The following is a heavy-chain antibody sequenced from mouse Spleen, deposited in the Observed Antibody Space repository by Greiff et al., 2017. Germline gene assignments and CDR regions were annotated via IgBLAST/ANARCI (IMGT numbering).Heavy chain of an antibody. CDR1: GYTFTSYW. Sequence: QVQLQQPGAELVKPGASVKLSCKASGYTFTSYWMHWVKQRPGQGLEWIGEINPSNGRTNYNEKFKSKATLTVDKSSSTAYMQLSSLTSEDSAVYYCARRGGLYYDYDEGFAYWGQGTLVTVSA. CDR2: INPSNGRT. V-gene: IGHV1S81*02. CDR3: ARRGGLYYDYDEGFAY. D-gene: IGHD2-4*01. J-gene: IGHJ3*01.